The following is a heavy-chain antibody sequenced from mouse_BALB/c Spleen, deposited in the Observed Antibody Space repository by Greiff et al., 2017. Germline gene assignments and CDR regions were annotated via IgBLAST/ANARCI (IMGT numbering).Heavy chain of an antibody. D-gene: IGHD1-1*01. Sequence: QVQLQQSGAELVRPGTSVKISCKASGYAFTNYWLGWVKQRPGHGLEWIGDIYPGSGNTYYNEKFKGKATLTADKSSSTAYMQLSSLTSEDSAVYFCAREGVITTRGYAMDYWGQGTSVTVSS. CDR1: GYAFTNYW. J-gene: IGHJ4*01. CDR2: IYPGSGNT. V-gene: IGHV1-63*01. CDR3: AREGVITTRGYAMDY.